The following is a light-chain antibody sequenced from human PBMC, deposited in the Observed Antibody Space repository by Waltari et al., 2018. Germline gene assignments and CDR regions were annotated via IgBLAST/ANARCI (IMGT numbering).Light chain of an antibody. J-gene: IGKJ3*01. CDR1: QSVLYWSNNKNC. V-gene: IGKV4-1*01. CDR2: WAS. Sequence: DIVMTQSPDSLALSVGERASINCKSSQSVLYWSNNKNCLAWYQQKPGQPPKLLIYWASTRDSGVPDRFSGSGSGSDFTLTISSLQAEDVAVYYCQQYYTTPFTFGPGTKVAIK. CDR3: QQYYTTPFT.